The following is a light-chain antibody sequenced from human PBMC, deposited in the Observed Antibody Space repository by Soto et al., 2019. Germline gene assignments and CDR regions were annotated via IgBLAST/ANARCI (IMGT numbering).Light chain of an antibody. CDR2: GIY. CDR1: QSLTSY. CDR3: KEYNKWLVT. Sequence: EIVMTQSPATLSVSPGETATRSCRASQSLTSYLAWYQQKPDKAPRLLIYGIYTRATDIPARFSGSGSWTELKHSIRRKESEDVAFHSRKEYNKWLVTVGGGTKV. J-gene: IGKJ4*01. V-gene: IGKV3-15*01.